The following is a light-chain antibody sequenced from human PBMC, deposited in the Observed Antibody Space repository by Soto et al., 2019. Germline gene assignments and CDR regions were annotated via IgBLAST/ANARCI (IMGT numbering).Light chain of an antibody. CDR1: QDISNY. J-gene: IGKJ2*01. CDR2: DAS. CDR3: QQYDNLPYT. V-gene: IGKV1-33*01. Sequence: DIQMTQSPSSLSASVGDRVTITCQASQDISNYLNWYQQKPGTAPKLLIYDASNLETGVPSRFSGRGSGADFTFTISSLQPEDIATYYCQQYDNLPYTFGQGTKLEIK.